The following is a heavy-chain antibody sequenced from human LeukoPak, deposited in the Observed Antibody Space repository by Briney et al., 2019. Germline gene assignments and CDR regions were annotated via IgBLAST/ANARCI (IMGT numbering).Heavy chain of an antibody. J-gene: IGHJ5*02. V-gene: IGHV4-59*01. CDR3: ARSDSSSWSLFRFDP. CDR2: IYYSGST. Sequence: SETLSLTCTVSGGSISSCYWSWIRQPPGKGLEWIGYIYYSGSTNYNPSLKSRVTISVDTSKNQFSLKLSSVTAADTAVYYCARSDSSSWSLFRFDPWGQGTLVTVSS. D-gene: IGHD6-13*01. CDR1: GGSISSCY.